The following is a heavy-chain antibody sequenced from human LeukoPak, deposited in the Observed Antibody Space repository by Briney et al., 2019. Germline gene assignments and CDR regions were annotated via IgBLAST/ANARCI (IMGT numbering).Heavy chain of an antibody. V-gene: IGHV1-3*01. Sequence: GASVKVSCKTAEYTFTSYAIHWVRLAPGQRLEWMGWIYAANGDTKYSQKFQDRVAITRDTSASTAYMELSSLRSEDTAMYYCARGNYYYDSSGYYPVPDYWGQGTLVTVSS. CDR1: EYTFTSYA. J-gene: IGHJ4*02. D-gene: IGHD3-22*01. CDR3: ARGNYYYDSSGYYPVPDY. CDR2: IYAANGDT.